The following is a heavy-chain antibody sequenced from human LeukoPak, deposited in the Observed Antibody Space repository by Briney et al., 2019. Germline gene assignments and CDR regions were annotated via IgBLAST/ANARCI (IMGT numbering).Heavy chain of an antibody. D-gene: IGHD3-16*01. J-gene: IGHJ3*02. Sequence: GASVKVSCKXSGYTFTNYGISWVRQAPGQGLEWMGWISAYSGDTNYSQKFQGRVTMTRDTSTSTAYMELRSLRSDDTAVYYCARDPGSYGDAFDIWGQGTMVTVSA. CDR3: ARDPGSYGDAFDI. CDR1: GYTFTNYG. CDR2: ISAYSGDT. V-gene: IGHV1-18*01.